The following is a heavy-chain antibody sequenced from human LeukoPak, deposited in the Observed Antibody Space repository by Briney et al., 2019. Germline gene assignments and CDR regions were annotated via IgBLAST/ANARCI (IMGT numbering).Heavy chain of an antibody. CDR3: ARGFFGL. J-gene: IGHJ4*02. CDR1: GFTFSSYA. V-gene: IGHV3-30-3*01. D-gene: IGHD3/OR15-3a*01. CDR2: ISYDGSNT. Sequence: GGSLRLSCAASGFTFSSYAMHWVRQAPGKGLEWVAVISYDGSNTYYADSVKGRFTISRDNSKNTLYLQMNSLRAEDTAVYYCARGFFGLWGQGTLVTVSS.